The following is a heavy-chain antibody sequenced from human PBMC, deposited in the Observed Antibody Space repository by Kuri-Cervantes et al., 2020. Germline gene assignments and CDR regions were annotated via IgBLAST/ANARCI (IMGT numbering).Heavy chain of an antibody. Sequence: GESLKISCAASGFTFSNAWMSWVRQAPGKGLEWVANIKQDGSEKYYVDSVKGRVTISRDNAKNSLYLQMNSLRAEDTAVYYCAKERYYYDSSGYANINYYYGMDVWGQGTTVTVSS. J-gene: IGHJ6*02. D-gene: IGHD3-22*01. V-gene: IGHV3-7*01. CDR1: GFTFSNAW. CDR3: AKERYYYDSSGYANINYYYGMDV. CDR2: IKQDGSEK.